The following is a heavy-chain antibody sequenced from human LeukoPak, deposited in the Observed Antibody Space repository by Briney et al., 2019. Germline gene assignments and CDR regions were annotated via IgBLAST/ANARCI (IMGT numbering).Heavy chain of an antibody. V-gene: IGHV1-2*02. CDR1: GYTFTGYY. CDR2: INPNSGGT. J-gene: IGHJ4*02. D-gene: IGHD3-22*01. CDR3: ATKGDYDKDFDY. Sequence: ASVKVSCKASGYTFTGYYMHWARQAPGQGLEGMGWINPNSGGTNYAQKFQDRVTMTRDTSISTAYMELSRLRSDDTAVYYCATKGDYDKDFDYWGQGTLVTVSS.